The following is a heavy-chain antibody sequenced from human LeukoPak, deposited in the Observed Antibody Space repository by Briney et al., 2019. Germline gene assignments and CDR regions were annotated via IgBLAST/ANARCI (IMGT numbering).Heavy chain of an antibody. CDR2: ISGSGGST. D-gene: IGHD3-22*01. CDR1: GFTFSSYG. Sequence: GGSLRLSCAASGFTFSSYGMSWVRQAPGEGLEWVSAISGSGGSTYYADSVKGRFTISRDNSKNTLYLQMNSLRAEDTAVYYCAKDKGGISMIVVVRGADYWGQGTLVTVSS. CDR3: AKDKGGISMIVVVRGADY. V-gene: IGHV3-23*01. J-gene: IGHJ4*02.